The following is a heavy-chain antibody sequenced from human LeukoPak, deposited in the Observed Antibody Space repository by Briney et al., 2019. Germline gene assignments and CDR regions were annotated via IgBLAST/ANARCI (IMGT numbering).Heavy chain of an antibody. V-gene: IGHV4-39*01. CDR1: GGSISSSSYY. Sequence: SETLSLTCTVSGGSISSSSYYWGWIRQPPGKGLEWIGSIYYSGSTYYNPSLKSRVTISVDTSKNQFSLKLSSVTAADTAVYYCARGFGEQWLVRYYYYMDVWGKGTTVTISS. CDR2: IYYSGST. CDR3: ARGFGEQWLVRYYYYMDV. J-gene: IGHJ6*03. D-gene: IGHD6-19*01.